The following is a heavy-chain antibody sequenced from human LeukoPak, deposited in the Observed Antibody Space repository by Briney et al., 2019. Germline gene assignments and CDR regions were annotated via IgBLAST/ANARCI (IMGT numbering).Heavy chain of an antibody. CDR1: GYTFTIYG. V-gene: IGHV1-18*04. Sequence: ASVKVSCKASGYTFTIYGISWVRQAPGQGLEWMGWISGYNGDTKYAQKLQGRVTMTTDTSTSTAYMELRSLRSDDTAVYYCARDHCSGGSCYYYYGMDVWGQGTTVTVSS. CDR2: ISGYNGDT. J-gene: IGHJ6*02. CDR3: ARDHCSGGSCYYYYGMDV. D-gene: IGHD2-15*01.